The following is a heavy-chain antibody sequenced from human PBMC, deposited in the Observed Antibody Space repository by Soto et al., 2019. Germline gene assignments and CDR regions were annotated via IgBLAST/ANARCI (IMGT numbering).Heavy chain of an antibody. V-gene: IGHV5-51*01. D-gene: IGHD3-22*01. Sequence: GESLKISCRTSGYSFTSYWIAWVRQMPGKGLEWMGIIFPSDSDTRYSPSFQGQVTISADRSTSTVFLQWASLKASDTAVYFCARKDKSGYFNWFDPWGQGTLVTVSS. CDR2: IFPSDSDT. CDR3: ARKDKSGYFNWFDP. J-gene: IGHJ5*02. CDR1: GYSFTSYW.